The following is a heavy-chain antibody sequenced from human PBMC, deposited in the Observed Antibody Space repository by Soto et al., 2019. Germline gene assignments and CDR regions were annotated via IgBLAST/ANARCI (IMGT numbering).Heavy chain of an antibody. D-gene: IGHD2-21*02. CDR1: GYSFTSYW. V-gene: IGHV5-51*01. Sequence: GESLKISCKGSGYSFTSYWIGWVRQMPGKGLEWMGIIYPGDSDTRYSPSFQGQVTISADKSIGTAYLQWSSLKASDTAMYYCAGHIPSVGVTSVLYYYYLDVWGKGTMVTVSS. J-gene: IGHJ6*03. CDR3: AGHIPSVGVTSVLYYYYLDV. CDR2: IYPGDSDT.